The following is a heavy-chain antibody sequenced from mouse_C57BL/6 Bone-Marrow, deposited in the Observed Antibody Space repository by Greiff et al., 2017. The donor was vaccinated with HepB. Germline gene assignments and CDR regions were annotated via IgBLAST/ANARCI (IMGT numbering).Heavy chain of an antibody. Sequence: EVHLVESGGGLVQPGGSLKLSCAASGFTFSDYYMYWVRQTPEKRLEWVAYISNGGGSTYYPDTVKGRFTISRDNAKNTLYLQMSRLKSEDTAMYYCARGYSNYAWFAYWGQGTLVTVSA. D-gene: IGHD2-5*01. CDR2: ISNGGGST. CDR1: GFTFSDYY. J-gene: IGHJ3*01. CDR3: ARGYSNYAWFAY. V-gene: IGHV5-12*01.